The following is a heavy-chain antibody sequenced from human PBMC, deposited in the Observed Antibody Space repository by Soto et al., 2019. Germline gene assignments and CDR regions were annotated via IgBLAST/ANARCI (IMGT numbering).Heavy chain of an antibody. D-gene: IGHD3-10*01. CDR2: IIPILGIA. CDR3: ARADHITMVRGVRGYYFDY. CDR1: GGTFSSYT. Sequence: QVQLVQSGAEVKKPGSSVKVSCKASGGTFSSYTISWVRQAPGQELEWMGRIIPILGIANYAQKFQGRVTITADKSTSTAYMELSSLRSEDTAVYYCARADHITMVRGVRGYYFDYWGQGTLVTVSS. J-gene: IGHJ4*02. V-gene: IGHV1-69*02.